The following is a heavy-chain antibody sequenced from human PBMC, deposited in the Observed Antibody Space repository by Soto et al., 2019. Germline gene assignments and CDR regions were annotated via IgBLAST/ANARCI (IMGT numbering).Heavy chain of an antibody. D-gene: IGHD5-12*01. Sequence: GGSLRLSCAASGFTFSNAWMNWVRQAPGKGLEWVGRIKSKTDGRTTDDAAPVKGRFTISRDDSKNTLYLQMNSLKTEDTAVYYCTTDYIVATNWGQGTLVTVSS. J-gene: IGHJ4*02. CDR1: GFTFSNAW. V-gene: IGHV3-15*07. CDR2: IKSKTDGRTT. CDR3: TTDYIVATN.